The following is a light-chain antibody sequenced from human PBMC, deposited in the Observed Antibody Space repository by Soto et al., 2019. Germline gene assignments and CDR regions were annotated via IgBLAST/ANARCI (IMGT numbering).Light chain of an antibody. CDR2: DAS. J-gene: IGKJ4*01. CDR3: QQFDNLIT. CDR1: QSINNNY. Sequence: EIVLTQSPATLSLSPGEKATLSCGASQSINNNYLAWYQQKPGLAPRLLIYDASTRAAGIPDRFSGSGSGTDFTLTISRLEPEFFAVYYCQQFDNLITFGGGTKVDSK. V-gene: IGKV3D-20*01.